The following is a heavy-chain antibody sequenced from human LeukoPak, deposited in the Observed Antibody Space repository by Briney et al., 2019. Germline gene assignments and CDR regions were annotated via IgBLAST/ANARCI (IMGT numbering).Heavy chain of an antibody. J-gene: IGHJ3*02. V-gene: IGHV5-51*01. CDR3: ARRRDTGRAFDI. CDR2: IYPGDSVT. CDR1: GYNFTSYW. Sequence: GESLKISCKGSGYNFTSYWIAWVRQMPGKGLECMGIIYPGDSVTRYSPSFQGQVTISAVKSISTAYLQWSNLKASDTAMYYCARRRDTGRAFDIWGQGTMVTVSS. D-gene: IGHD5-18*01.